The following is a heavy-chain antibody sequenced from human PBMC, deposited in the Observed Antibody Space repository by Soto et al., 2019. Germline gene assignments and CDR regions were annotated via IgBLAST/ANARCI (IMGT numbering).Heavy chain of an antibody. CDR2: ISSDGSNK. CDR3: ARDRKTYYDFWSGYLTGY. J-gene: IGHJ4*02. Sequence: QVQLVESGGGVVQPGRSLRLSCAASGFTFSSYGMHWVRQAPGKGLEWVAVISSDGSNKYYADSVKGRFTISRDTSRNTLYLQMNSLRAEDTAVYYCARDRKTYYDFWSGYLTGYWGQGTLVTVSS. D-gene: IGHD3-3*01. CDR1: GFTFSSYG. V-gene: IGHV3-30*03.